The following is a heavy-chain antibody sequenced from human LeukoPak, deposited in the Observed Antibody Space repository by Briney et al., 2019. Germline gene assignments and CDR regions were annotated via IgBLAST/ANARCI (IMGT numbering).Heavy chain of an antibody. CDR2: INHSGST. CDR1: GGSFSGYY. J-gene: IGHJ6*02. CDR3: ARVGTYYYDSSGDTTYYYYYYGMDV. Sequence: PSETLSLTCAVYGGSFSGYYWSWIRQPPGKGLEWIGEINHSGSTNYNPSLKSRVTISVDTSKNQFSLKLSFVTAADTAVYYCARVGTYYYDSSGDTTYYYYYYGMDVWGQGTTVTVSS. V-gene: IGHV4-34*01. D-gene: IGHD3-22*01.